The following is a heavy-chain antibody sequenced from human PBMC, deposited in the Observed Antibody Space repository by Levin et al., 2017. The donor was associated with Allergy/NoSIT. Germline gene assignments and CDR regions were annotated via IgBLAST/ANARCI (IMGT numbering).Heavy chain of an antibody. CDR3: SSDLPTRGVGELDY. J-gene: IGHJ4*02. Sequence: GGSLRLSCAASGFTFSGAWMHWVRQGPGKGLEWVGRVKSKVDGETTDYAAPVKGSFFMSRDASRDIFYLEMNSLKTEDTAVYYCSSDLPTRGVGELDYWGQGTHVTVSS. CDR2: VKSKVDGETT. V-gene: IGHV3-15*01. CDR1: GFTFSGAW. D-gene: IGHD1-26*01.